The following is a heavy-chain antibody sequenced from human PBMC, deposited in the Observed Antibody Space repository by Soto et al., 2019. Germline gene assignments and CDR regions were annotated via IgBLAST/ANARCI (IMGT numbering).Heavy chain of an antibody. V-gene: IGHV3-21*01. Sequence: AGGSLRLSCAVSGFTFTNYGINWVRQAPGKGLEWVSSVSKSDYTYYSESVKGRFTISRDNARNSVSLQMNNLRAEDTAVYYCAREDSIIIPAVADFRGQGTLVTVSS. CDR2: VSKSDYT. D-gene: IGHD6-19*01. CDR1: GFTFTNYG. J-gene: IGHJ4*02. CDR3: AREDSIIIPAVADF.